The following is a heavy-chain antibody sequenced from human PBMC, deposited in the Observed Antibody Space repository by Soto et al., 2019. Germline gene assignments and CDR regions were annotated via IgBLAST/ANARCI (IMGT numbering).Heavy chain of an antibody. D-gene: IGHD3-9*01. V-gene: IGHV3-15*01. CDR2: IKSKTDGGTT. Sequence: EVQLVESGGGLVKPGGSLRLSCAASGFTFSNAWMSWVRQAPGKGLEWVGRIKSKTDGGTTDYAAPVKGRFTISRDDSKNTLYLQMNSLRAEDTAVYYCARYFDWLPLRYYYGMDVWGQGTTVTVSS. CDR3: ARYFDWLPLRYYYGMDV. CDR1: GFTFSNAW. J-gene: IGHJ6*02.